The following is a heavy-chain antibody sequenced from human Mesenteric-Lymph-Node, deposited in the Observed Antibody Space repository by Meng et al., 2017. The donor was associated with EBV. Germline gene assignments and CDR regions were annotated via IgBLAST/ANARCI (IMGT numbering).Heavy chain of an antibody. V-gene: IGHV6-1*01. Sequence: QVQLRQSGPGLVRPSQTLSPTCVISGDSVSSSSAAWTWIRQSPSRGLEWLGRTYYRSKWYNDYAVFVKSRITINPDTSKNQFSLQLNSVTPEDTAVYYCARGATSVFDLWGRGPLVTVYS. CDR1: GDSVSSSSAA. CDR2: TYYRSKWYN. J-gene: IGHJ2*01. CDR3: ARGATSVFDL.